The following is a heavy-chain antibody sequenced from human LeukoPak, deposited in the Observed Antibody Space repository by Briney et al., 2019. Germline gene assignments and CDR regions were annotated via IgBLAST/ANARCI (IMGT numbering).Heavy chain of an antibody. CDR3: ALQLYCSSTSCYTTPFDY. CDR2: IVVGSGNT. Sequence: GTSVTVSCKASGFTFTISAVQWVRQARGQRLEWIGWIVVGSGNTNYAQKFQERVTITRDMSTSTAYMELSSLRSEDTAVYYCALQLYCSSTSCYTTPFDYWGQGTLVTVSS. V-gene: IGHV1-58*01. J-gene: IGHJ4*02. D-gene: IGHD2-2*02. CDR1: GFTFTISA.